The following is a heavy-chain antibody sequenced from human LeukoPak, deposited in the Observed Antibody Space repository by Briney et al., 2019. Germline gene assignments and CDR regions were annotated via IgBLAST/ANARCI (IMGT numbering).Heavy chain of an antibody. J-gene: IGHJ6*03. Sequence: SETLSLTCTVSGGSISSSSYYWGWIRQPPGKGLEWIGSIYYSGSTYYNPSPKSRVTISVDTSKNQFSLKLSSVTAADTAVYYCARESESYYYMDVWGKGTTVTVSS. CDR2: IYYSGST. CDR1: GGSISSSSYY. CDR3: ARESESYYYMDV. V-gene: IGHV4-39*07.